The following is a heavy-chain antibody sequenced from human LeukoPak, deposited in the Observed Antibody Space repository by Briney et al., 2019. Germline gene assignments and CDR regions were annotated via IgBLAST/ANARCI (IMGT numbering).Heavy chain of an antibody. Sequence: PSETLSLTCTVSGGSISSSSYYWGWIRQPPGKGLEWIGSIYYSGSTYYNPSLKSRVTISVDTSKNQFSLKLSSVTAADTAVYYCAREGPNLDSSGFDFDYWGQGTLVTVSS. D-gene: IGHD3-22*01. CDR3: AREGPNLDSSGFDFDY. CDR2: IYYSGST. CDR1: GGSISSSSYY. J-gene: IGHJ4*02. V-gene: IGHV4-39*07.